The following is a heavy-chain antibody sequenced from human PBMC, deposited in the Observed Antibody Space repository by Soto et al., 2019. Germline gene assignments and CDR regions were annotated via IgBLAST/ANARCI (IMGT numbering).Heavy chain of an antibody. CDR2: IYPGDSDT. D-gene: IGHD3-3*01. CDR1: GYNFNRYW. CDR3: ARAVDFWSGYYYNWFDP. Sequence: GESLKISCKGSGYNFNRYWIGWVRQMPGKGLEWMGVIYPGDSDTRYSPSLQGQVTISADKSISTAYLQWSSLKASDTAMYYCARAVDFWSGYYYNWFDPWGQGTLVTVSS. J-gene: IGHJ5*02. V-gene: IGHV5-51*01.